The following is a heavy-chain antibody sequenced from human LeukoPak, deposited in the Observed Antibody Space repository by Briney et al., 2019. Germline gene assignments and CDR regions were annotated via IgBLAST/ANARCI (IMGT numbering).Heavy chain of an antibody. J-gene: IGHJ4*02. V-gene: IGHV3-7*03. CDR1: GFTFSSYW. CDR2: IKQDGSEK. Sequence: GGSLRLSCAASGFTFSSYWMIWVRQAPGKGLEWVANIKQDGSEKYYVDSVKGRFTISRDNAKNSLYLQMNSLKTEDTAVYYCTRDQTPYYWGQGTLVTVSS. CDR3: TRDQTPYY.